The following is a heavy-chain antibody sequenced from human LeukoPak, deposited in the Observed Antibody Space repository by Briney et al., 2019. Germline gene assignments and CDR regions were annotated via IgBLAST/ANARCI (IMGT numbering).Heavy chain of an antibody. Sequence: SETLSLTCTVSGGSISSYYWSWIRQPPGKGLEWIGYIYYSGSTNYNPSLKSRVTISVDTSKNQFSLNLSSVTAADTAVYYCARHGLTTRSGWYGVDYWGQGTLVTVSS. J-gene: IGHJ4*02. CDR2: IYYSGST. CDR1: GGSISSYY. V-gene: IGHV4-59*01. CDR3: ARHGLTTRSGWYGVDY. D-gene: IGHD6-19*01.